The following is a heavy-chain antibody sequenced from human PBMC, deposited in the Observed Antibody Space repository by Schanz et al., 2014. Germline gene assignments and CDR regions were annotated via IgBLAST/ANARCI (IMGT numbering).Heavy chain of an antibody. CDR1: GGSISSSSYF. CDR3: ARNKYTSGWYYFDY. V-gene: IGHV4-39*01. J-gene: IGHJ4*02. D-gene: IGHD6-19*01. CDR2: IYHSGST. Sequence: QLQLQESGPGLVKPSETLSLTCTVSGGSISSSSYFWGWIRQPPGKGLEWIGSIYHSGSTYNNPTLKSRATMSVDTSKNRSSLKLSFVTAADTAVYFCARNKYTSGWYYFDYWGQGVLVTVSS.